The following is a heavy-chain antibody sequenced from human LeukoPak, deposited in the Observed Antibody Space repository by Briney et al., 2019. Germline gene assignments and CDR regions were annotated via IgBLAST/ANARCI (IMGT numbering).Heavy chain of an antibody. CDR2: ISSSGSTI. Sequence: GGSLRLSCAASGFTFSSYEMNWVRQAPGKGLEWVSYISSSGSTIYYADSVKGRFTISRDNAKNSLYLQMNSLRAEDTAVYYCASLPHYYYGSGYYFDYWGQGTLVTVSS. CDR1: GFTFSSYE. CDR3: ASLPHYYYGSGYYFDY. V-gene: IGHV3-48*03. J-gene: IGHJ4*02. D-gene: IGHD3-10*01.